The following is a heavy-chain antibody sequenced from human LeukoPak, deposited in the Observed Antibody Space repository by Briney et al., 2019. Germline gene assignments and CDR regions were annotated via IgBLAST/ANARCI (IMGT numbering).Heavy chain of an antibody. V-gene: IGHV3-33*08. Sequence: GGSLRLSCAASGFTFNNYEMNWVRQAPGKGLEWVAVIWYDGSNKYYADSVKGRFTISRDNSKNTLYLQMNSLRAEDTAVYYCARVLGYCSSTSCYIDYWGQGTLVTVSS. CDR1: GFTFNNYE. D-gene: IGHD2-2*02. J-gene: IGHJ4*02. CDR2: IWYDGSNK. CDR3: ARVLGYCSSTSCYIDY.